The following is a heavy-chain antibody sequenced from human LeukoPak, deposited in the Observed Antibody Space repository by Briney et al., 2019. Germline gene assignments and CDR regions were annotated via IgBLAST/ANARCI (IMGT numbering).Heavy chain of an antibody. D-gene: IGHD6-13*01. CDR2: ISSSSSYI. CDR3: ARERDSSSWGNFQH. CDR1: GFTFSSYH. J-gene: IGHJ1*01. V-gene: IGHV3-21*01. Sequence: PGGSLRLSCVASGFTFSSYHMHWVRQAPGKGLEWVSSISSSSSYIYYADSVKGRFTISRDNAKNSLYLQMNSLRAEDTAVYYCARERDSSSWGNFQHWGQGTLVTVSS.